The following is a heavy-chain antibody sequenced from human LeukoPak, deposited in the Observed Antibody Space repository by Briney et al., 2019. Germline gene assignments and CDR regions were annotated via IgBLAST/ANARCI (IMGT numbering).Heavy chain of an antibody. CDR2: INPAGVST. J-gene: IGHJ6*03. V-gene: IGHV1-46*01. CDR3: ARDPGGGSYSSRYYYYMDV. CDR1: GYPFTSYY. Sequence: ASVKVSCKASGYPFTSYYMHWVRQAPGQGLEWMGVINPAGVSTSYAQKFQGRVNMTRDTSTSTVYMELSSLRSEDTAVYYCARDPGGGSYSSRYYYYMDVWGKGTTVTISS. D-gene: IGHD1-26*01.